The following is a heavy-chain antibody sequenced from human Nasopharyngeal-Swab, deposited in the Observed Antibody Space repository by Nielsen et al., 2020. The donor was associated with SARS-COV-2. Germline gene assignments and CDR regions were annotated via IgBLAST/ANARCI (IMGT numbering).Heavy chain of an antibody. J-gene: IGHJ4*02. CDR2: ISSNGGST. CDR3: ARDLGGYYGD. V-gene: IGHV3-64*01. D-gene: IGHD3-22*01. Sequence: GESLKISCAASGFTFRSYAMHWVRQAPGKGLEYVSAISSNGGSTYYANSVKGRFTISRDNSKNTLYLQMGSLRAEDMAVYYCARDLGGYYGDWGQGTLVTVSS. CDR1: GFTFRSYA.